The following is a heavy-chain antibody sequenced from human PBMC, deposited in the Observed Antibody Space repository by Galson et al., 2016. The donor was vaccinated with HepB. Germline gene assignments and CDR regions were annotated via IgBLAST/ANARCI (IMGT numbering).Heavy chain of an antibody. D-gene: IGHD1-26*01. V-gene: IGHV3-7*01. CDR1: GFTFSNYW. J-gene: IGHJ4*02. CDR3: AKRRVAVGATFLHDFDS. CDR2: IRHDGSER. Sequence: SLRLSCAGYGFTFSNYWLSWVRQPPGKGLQWVAKIRHDGSERFYAKSVNGRFTISRDNSNNSLFLEMNSLRVDDTAVYFCAKRRVAVGATFLHDFDSWGQGTQVIVAS.